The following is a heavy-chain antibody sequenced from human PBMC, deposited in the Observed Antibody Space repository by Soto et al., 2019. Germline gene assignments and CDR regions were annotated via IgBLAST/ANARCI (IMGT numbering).Heavy chain of an antibody. CDR3: AREYYDILAGYCYVMDV. CDR2: INHSGST. V-gene: IGHV4-34*01. D-gene: IGHD3-9*01. J-gene: IGHJ6*02. CDR1: GGSFSGYY. Sequence: SETLSLTCAVYGGSFSGYYWSWIRQRPGKGLEWIGEINHSGSTNYNPSLKSRVTISVETSKNQFSLKLSSVTAAYTAVYYCAREYYDILAGYCYVMDVSAQGSTVTVSS.